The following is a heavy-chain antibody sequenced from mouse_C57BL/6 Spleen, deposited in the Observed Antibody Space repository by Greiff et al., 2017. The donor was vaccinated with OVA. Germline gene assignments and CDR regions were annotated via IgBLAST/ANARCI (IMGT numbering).Heavy chain of an antibody. D-gene: IGHD4-1*01. CDR3: AREGSNRYFDY. CDR1: GYSFTDYN. V-gene: IGHV1-39*01. CDR2: INPNYGTT. Sequence: EVKLMESGPELVKPGASVKISCKASGYSFTDYNMNWVKQSNGKSLEWIGVINPNYGTTSYNQKFKGKATLTVDQSSSAAYMQLNSLTSEDSAVYYCAREGSNRYFDYWGQGTTLTVSS. J-gene: IGHJ2*01.